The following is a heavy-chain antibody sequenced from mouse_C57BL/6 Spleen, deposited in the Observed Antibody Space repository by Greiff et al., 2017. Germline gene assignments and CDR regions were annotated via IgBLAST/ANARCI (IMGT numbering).Heavy chain of an antibody. D-gene: IGHD2-2*01. J-gene: IGHJ2*01. CDR1: GFTFSSYA. V-gene: IGHV5-4*03. CDR3: ARGGEVKALDY. CDR2: ISDGGSYT. Sequence: DVKLVESGGGLVKPGGSLKLSCAASGFTFSSYAMSWVRQTPEKRLEWVATISDGGSYTYYPDNVKGRFTISRDNAKNNLYLHMSHLKSEDTAMYYCARGGEVKALDYWGQGTTLTVSS.